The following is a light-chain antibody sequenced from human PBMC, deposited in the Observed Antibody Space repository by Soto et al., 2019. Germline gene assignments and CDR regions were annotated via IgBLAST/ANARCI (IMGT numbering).Light chain of an antibody. CDR1: SSDVGGYNY. Sequence: QSVLTQPASVSGSPGQSITISCTGTSSDVGGYNYVSWYQQHPGKAPQLMIYEVSNRPSGVSNRFSGSKSGNTASLTISGLQAEDEAEYYCSSYTTSSTLDVFGTGTKSPS. V-gene: IGLV2-14*01. CDR2: EVS. J-gene: IGLJ1*01. CDR3: SSYTTSSTLDV.